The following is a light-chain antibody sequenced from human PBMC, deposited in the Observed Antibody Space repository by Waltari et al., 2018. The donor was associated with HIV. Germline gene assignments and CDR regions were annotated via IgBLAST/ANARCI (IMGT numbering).Light chain of an antibody. CDR1: SSNIGNNY. Sequence: QSVLTQPPSVSAAPGQKVTISCSGSSSNIGNNYVSWYQQLPGTAPKPLIYDKHTRPSGIPDRFSGPKSGTSATLSITGLQTGDEADYYCGTWDSSLSAGGVFGGGTKLTVL. CDR3: GTWDSSLSAGGV. V-gene: IGLV1-51*01. CDR2: DKH. J-gene: IGLJ2*01.